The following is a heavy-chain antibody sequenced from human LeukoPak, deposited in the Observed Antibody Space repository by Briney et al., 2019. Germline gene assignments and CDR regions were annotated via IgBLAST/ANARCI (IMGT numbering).Heavy chain of an antibody. J-gene: IGHJ6*04. V-gene: IGHV3-30*04. CDR2: ISYDGSNK. Sequence: GGSLRLSCAASGFTFSSYAMHWVRQAPGKGLEWVAVISYDGSNKYYADSVKGRFTISRDNSKNTLYLQMNSLRAEDTAVYYCARDDIHYGSYYYYYGMDVWGKGTTVTVSS. CDR1: GFTFSSYA. CDR3: ARDDIHYGSYYYYYGMDV. D-gene: IGHD3-10*01.